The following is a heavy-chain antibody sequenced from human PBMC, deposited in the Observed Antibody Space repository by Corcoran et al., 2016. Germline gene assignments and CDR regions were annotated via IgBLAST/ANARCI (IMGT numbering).Heavy chain of an antibody. D-gene: IGHD1-26*01. CDR3: ASAGYYHYYGMDV. CDR2: IYGGGTT. CDR1: GLIVSSNY. V-gene: IGHV3-53*01. Sequence: EVQLVESGGGLIQPGGSLRLSCAASGLIVSSNYMSWIRQAPGKGLEWVSVIYGGGTTNYADSVKGRFTISRDNSENTLYLQMNSLRAEDTAVYYCASAGYYHYYGMDVWGQGTTVTVSS. J-gene: IGHJ6*02.